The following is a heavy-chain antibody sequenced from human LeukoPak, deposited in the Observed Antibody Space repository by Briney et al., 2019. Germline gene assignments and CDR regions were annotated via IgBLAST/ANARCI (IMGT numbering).Heavy chain of an antibody. CDR1: GYTFTGYY. Sequence: GASVKVSCKASGYTFTGYYMHWVRQAPGQGLEWMGWINPNSGGTNYAQNFQGRVTMTRDTSISTAYMELRSLRSDDTAVYFCARGGRLPYPDALDFWGQGTMVTVSS. D-gene: IGHD2-2*01. CDR2: INPNSGGT. J-gene: IGHJ3*01. V-gene: IGHV1-2*02. CDR3: ARGGRLPYPDALDF.